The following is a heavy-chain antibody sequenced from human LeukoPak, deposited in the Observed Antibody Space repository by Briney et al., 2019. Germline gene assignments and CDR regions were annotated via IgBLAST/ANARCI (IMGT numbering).Heavy chain of an antibody. V-gene: IGHV4-39*02. J-gene: IGHJ6*02. CDR3: AATEHPTVDTATSRYYYGMDV. CDR2: ISSSGNT. Sequence: SETLSLTCIVSGGSTSGGNYYWGWIRRPPGKGLEWIGGISSSGNTYYNPSLKSRITISIDTSKNHFSLKLSSVTAADTAVYYCAATEHPTVDTATSRYYYGMDVWGQGTTVTVSS. CDR1: GGSTSGGNYY. D-gene: IGHD5-18*01.